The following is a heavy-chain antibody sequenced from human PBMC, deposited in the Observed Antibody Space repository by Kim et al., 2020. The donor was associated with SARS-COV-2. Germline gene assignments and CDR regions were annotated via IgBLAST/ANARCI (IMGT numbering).Heavy chain of an antibody. J-gene: IGHJ6*02. D-gene: IGHD3-16*01. V-gene: IGHV4-30-2*01. CDR3: ARGSYASGMDV. Sequence: THYSTPCVKSRVTISLDRSRTQFFLNLNSVTAADTAVYYCARGSYASGMDVWGQGTAVTVSS. CDR2: TH.